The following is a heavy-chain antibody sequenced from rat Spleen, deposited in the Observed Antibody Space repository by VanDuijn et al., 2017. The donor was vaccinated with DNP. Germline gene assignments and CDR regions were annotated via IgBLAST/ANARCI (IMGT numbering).Heavy chain of an antibody. CDR3: ARHSYPGLDY. D-gene: IGHD1-4*01. Sequence: EVQLVESGGGLVQPGRSLKLSCAASGFIFSDHHMAWVRQAPKKGLEWLATISYDGSSTYYRDSVKGRFTVSRDNAKSTLYLQMDSLRSEDTATYYCARHSYPGLDYWGQGVMVTVSS. J-gene: IGHJ2*01. CDR1: GFIFSDHH. V-gene: IGHV5-7*01. CDR2: ISYDGSST.